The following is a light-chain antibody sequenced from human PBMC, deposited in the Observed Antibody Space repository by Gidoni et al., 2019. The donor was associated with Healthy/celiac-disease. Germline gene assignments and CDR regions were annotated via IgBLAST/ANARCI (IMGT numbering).Light chain of an antibody. CDR1: SSDVGAYNS. CDR3: CSYAGSYTFVV. Sequence: QSALTQPRSVSGSPGHSVTISCTGTSSDVGAYNSVPWYQQHPGKAPKLMIYDVTKRPPGVPDRFSGSKSGNTASLTISGLLAEDEADYYCCSYAGSYTFVVFGGGTKLTVL. J-gene: IGLJ2*01. CDR2: DVT. V-gene: IGLV2-11*01.